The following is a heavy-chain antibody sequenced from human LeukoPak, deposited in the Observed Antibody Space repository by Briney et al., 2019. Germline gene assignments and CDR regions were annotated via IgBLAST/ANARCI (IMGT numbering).Heavy chain of an antibody. CDR3: ARLASGSYGPLTPFDY. Sequence: PSETLSLTCTGSGGSISSYYWSWIRQPPGKGLEWIGDIYYSGSTNYNHSLKSRVTISVDTSKNQFSLRLSSVTAADTAVYYSARLASGSYGPLTPFDYWGQGTLVTVSS. J-gene: IGHJ4*02. CDR2: IYYSGST. CDR1: GGSISSYY. D-gene: IGHD1-26*01. V-gene: IGHV4-59*08.